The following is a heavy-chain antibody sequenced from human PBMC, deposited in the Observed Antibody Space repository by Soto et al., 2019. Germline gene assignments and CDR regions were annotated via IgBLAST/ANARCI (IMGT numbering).Heavy chain of an antibody. CDR3: ARRTGSSTYYFDY. Sequence: QLQLQESGPGLVKPSETLSLTCTVSGGSISSSIYYWGWIRQPPGRGLEWIGIIDYSGTTYYNPSLKRRLTMCVDTSKNHFSLNLSSVTAADTAVYYCARRTGSSTYYFDYWGQGALVTVSS. V-gene: IGHV4-39*02. D-gene: IGHD6-6*01. CDR2: IDYSGTT. J-gene: IGHJ4*02. CDR1: GGSISSSIYY.